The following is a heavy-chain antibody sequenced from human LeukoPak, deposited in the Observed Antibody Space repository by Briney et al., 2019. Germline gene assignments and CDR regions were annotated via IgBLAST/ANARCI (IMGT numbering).Heavy chain of an antibody. J-gene: IGHJ3*02. CDR1: GFTFSDHN. CDR2: IYSDGSST. V-gene: IGHV3-74*01. Sequence: GGSLRLSCATSGFTFSDHNMHWVRQAPGKGLVRVSRIYSDGSSTSYADSVKGRFTISRDNAKNTLYLQMNSLRAEDTAVYYCARRGGSSSSYAFDIWGQGTMVTVSS. D-gene: IGHD6-13*01. CDR3: ARRGGSSSSYAFDI.